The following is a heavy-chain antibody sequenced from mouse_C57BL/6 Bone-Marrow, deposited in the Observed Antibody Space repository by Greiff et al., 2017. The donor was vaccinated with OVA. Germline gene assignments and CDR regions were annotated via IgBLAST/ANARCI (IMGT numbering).Heavy chain of an antibody. J-gene: IGHJ3*01. CDR2: IDPSDSYT. CDR1: GYTFTSYW. V-gene: IGHV1-59*01. CDR3: ASLPPFAY. Sequence: VQLQQPGAELVRPGPSVKLSCKASGYTFTSYWMHWVKQRPGQGLEWIGVIDPSDSYTNYNQQFKGKATLTVDTSSSTAYMQLSSLTSEDSAVYYCASLPPFAYWGQGTLVTVSA.